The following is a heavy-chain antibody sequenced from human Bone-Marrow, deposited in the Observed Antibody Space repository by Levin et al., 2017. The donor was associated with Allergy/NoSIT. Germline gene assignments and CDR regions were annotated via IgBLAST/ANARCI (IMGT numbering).Heavy chain of an antibody. D-gene: IGHD3-10*01. J-gene: IGHJ4*02. V-gene: IGHV3-30*18. CDR3: AKDPHYRGSGTFSNLDY. Sequence: GGSLRLSCASSRLTLNNYDMHWVRQAPGKGLEWVAAISYDGSEKYYADSVKGRFIISRDNSKNTVYLQMNSPRPEDTAVYFCAKDPHYRGSGTFSNLDYWGQGTPVTVSS. CDR2: ISYDGSEK. CDR1: RLTLNNYD.